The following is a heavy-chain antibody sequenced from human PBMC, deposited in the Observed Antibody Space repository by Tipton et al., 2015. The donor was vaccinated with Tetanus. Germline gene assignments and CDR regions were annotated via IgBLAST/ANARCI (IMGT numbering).Heavy chain of an antibody. Sequence: TLSLTCIVSGDAISTNSYFWGWIRQPPGKGLEWVGTITYSGSTYYNPSLQSRVTVSADTSKNQFSLRLTSATAADSAFYYCARTKVTIDWGFFDSWGQGTLVTVSS. CDR1: GDAISTNSYF. D-gene: IGHD4-17*01. CDR2: ITYSGST. V-gene: IGHV4-39*01. J-gene: IGHJ4*02. CDR3: ARTKVTIDWGFFDS.